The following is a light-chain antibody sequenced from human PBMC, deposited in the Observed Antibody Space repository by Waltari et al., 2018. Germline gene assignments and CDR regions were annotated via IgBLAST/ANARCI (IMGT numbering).Light chain of an antibody. V-gene: IGKV3-20*01. Sequence: EIVLTQSPGTLSLSPGERATLSCRASQSVSSSYLAWDQQKPGQPPRLLIYGASSRATGIPDRFSGSGSGTDFTLTISRLEPEDFAVYYCQQYGSSQAFGQGTKLEIK. J-gene: IGKJ2*01. CDR3: QQYGSSQA. CDR1: QSVSSSY. CDR2: GAS.